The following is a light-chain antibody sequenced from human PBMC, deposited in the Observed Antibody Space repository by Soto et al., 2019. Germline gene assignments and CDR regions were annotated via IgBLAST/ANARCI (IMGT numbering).Light chain of an antibody. CDR2: VGTGGIVG. V-gene: IGLV9-49*01. CDR3: GADHGSGSNFVSYV. CDR1: SGYSNYK. J-gene: IGLJ1*01. Sequence: QSVLTQPPSASASLGASVTLTCTLSSGYSNYKVDWYQQRPGKGPRFVMRVGTGGIVGSKGDGIPDRFSVLGSGLNRYLTIENIQEEDESDYHCGADHGSGSNFVSYVFGTGTKLTVL.